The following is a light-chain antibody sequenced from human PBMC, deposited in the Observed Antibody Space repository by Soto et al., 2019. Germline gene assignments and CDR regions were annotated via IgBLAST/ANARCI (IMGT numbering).Light chain of an antibody. Sequence: EVVLTQSPGTLSFSPVERSTLSCRASQSVGSNYLAWYQQKPGQAPRLLIYGASRRATGIPDRFSGSGSGTDFTLTISRLEPEDFAVYYCQQYGNSRAFGQGTKVDI. V-gene: IGKV3-20*01. J-gene: IGKJ1*01. CDR2: GAS. CDR1: QSVGSNY. CDR3: QQYGNSRA.